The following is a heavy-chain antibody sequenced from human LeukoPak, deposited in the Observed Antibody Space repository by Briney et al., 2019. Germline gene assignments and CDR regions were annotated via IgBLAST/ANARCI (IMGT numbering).Heavy chain of an antibody. V-gene: IGHV4-39*07. CDR3: ARSQYGSGSYYIRANWFDP. CDR2: INHSGST. J-gene: IGHJ5*02. CDR1: GASISSGNDY. D-gene: IGHD3-10*01. Sequence: TSETLSLTCTVSGASISSGNDYWSWIRQPPGKGLEWIGEINHSGSTNYNPSLKSRVTISVDTSKNQFSLKLSSVTAADTAVYYCARSQYGSGSYYIRANWFDPWGQGTLVTVSS.